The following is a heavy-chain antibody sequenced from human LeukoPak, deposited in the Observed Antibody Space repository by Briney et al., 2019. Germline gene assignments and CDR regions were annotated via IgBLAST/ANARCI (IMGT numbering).Heavy chain of an antibody. CDR1: GFTFITYG. Sequence: GGSLRLSCAASGFTFITYGMSWVRQAPGKGLEWVSAITGGGDTTSYADSVKGRFTISRDNSKNTLYLQMKSLRAEDTAIYYCAKDILTGHYYDYWGQGTLVTVSS. D-gene: IGHD3-9*01. CDR3: AKDILTGHYYDY. V-gene: IGHV3-23*01. CDR2: ITGGGDTT. J-gene: IGHJ4*02.